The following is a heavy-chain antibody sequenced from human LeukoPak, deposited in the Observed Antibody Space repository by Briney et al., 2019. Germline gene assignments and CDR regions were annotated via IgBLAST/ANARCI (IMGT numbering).Heavy chain of an antibody. D-gene: IGHD3-22*01. CDR3: ARSRVGVVVIASFDY. V-gene: IGHV3-30*02. Sequence: EGSLRLSCAASGFTFSSYGMHWVRQAPGKGLEWVAFIRYDGSNKYYADSVKGRFTISRDNSRNTLYLQMNSLRAEDTAVYYCARSRVGVVVIASFDYWGQGTLVTVSS. CDR2: IRYDGSNK. J-gene: IGHJ4*02. CDR1: GFTFSSYG.